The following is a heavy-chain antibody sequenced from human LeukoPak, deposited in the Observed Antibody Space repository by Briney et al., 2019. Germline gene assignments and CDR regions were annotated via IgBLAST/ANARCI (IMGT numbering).Heavy chain of an antibody. V-gene: IGHV3-53*01. CDR3: ARGGIAARDRHFDY. CDR2: IYSGGST. Sequence: GGSLRLSCAASGFTVSSNYMSWVRQAPGKGLEWVSVIYSGGSTYYADSVKGRFAISRDNSKNTLYLQMNSLRAEDTAVYYCARGGIAARDRHFDYWGQGTLVTVSS. CDR1: GFTVSSNY. J-gene: IGHJ4*02. D-gene: IGHD6-6*01.